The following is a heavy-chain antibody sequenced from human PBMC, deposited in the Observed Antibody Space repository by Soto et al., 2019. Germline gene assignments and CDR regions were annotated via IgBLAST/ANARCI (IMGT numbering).Heavy chain of an antibody. CDR2: MNPNSGNT. V-gene: IGHV1-8*01. CDR3: ARGVLGYCSGGSCSSDYYYYMDV. Sequence: QVQLVQSGAEVKKPGASVKVSCKASGYTFTSYDINWVRQATGQGLEWMGWMNPNSGNTGYAQKFQGRVTMTRNTYISTAYMELSSLSCEDTAVYYCARGVLGYCSGGSCSSDYYYYMDVWGNGTTVTDSS. J-gene: IGHJ6*03. CDR1: GYTFTSYD. D-gene: IGHD2-15*01.